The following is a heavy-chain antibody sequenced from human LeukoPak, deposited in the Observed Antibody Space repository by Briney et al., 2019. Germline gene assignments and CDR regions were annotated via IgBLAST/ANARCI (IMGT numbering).Heavy chain of an antibody. CDR3: ARDYPHCSSTSCPFDY. J-gene: IGHJ4*02. CDR1: GFTFSSYA. Sequence: GGSLRLSCAASGFTFSSYAMSWVRQAPGKGLEWVSAISGSGGSTYYADSVKGRFTISRDNAKNSLYLQMNSLRAEDTAVYYCARDYPHCSSTSCPFDYWGQGTLVTVSS. V-gene: IGHV3-23*01. CDR2: ISGSGGST. D-gene: IGHD2-2*01.